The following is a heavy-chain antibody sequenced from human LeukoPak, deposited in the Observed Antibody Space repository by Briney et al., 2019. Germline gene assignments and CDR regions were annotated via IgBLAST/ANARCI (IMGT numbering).Heavy chain of an antibody. CDR2: INPNSGGT. CDR3: ASWMEYSSSGQNDPFDY. Sequence: ASVKVSCKASGYTFTGYYMHWVRQAPGQGLEWMGWINPNSGGTNYAQKFQGRVTITRDTSISTAYMELSRLRSDDTAVYYCASWMEYSSSGQNDPFDYWGQGTLVTVSS. D-gene: IGHD6-6*01. V-gene: IGHV1-2*02. J-gene: IGHJ4*02. CDR1: GYTFTGYY.